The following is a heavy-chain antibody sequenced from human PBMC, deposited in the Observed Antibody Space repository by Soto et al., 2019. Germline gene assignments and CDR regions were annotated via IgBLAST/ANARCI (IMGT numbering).Heavy chain of an antibody. J-gene: IGHJ4*02. CDR3: ARPDSYYGSGFGY. Sequence: QLQLQESGPGLVKPSETLSLTCTVSGGSISSSSYYWGWIRQPPGKRLEWIGSIYYSGSTYYNPSLMSRVTISVDTSKNQFSLKLSSVTAADTAVYYCARPDSYYGSGFGYWGQGTLVTVSS. CDR1: GGSISSSSYY. D-gene: IGHD3-10*01. CDR2: IYYSGST. V-gene: IGHV4-39*01.